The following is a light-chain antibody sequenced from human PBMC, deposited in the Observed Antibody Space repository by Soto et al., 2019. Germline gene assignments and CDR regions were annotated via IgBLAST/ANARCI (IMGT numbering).Light chain of an antibody. CDR1: QSISFY. Sequence: EILFTQSPATLSLSPGERPTLSCRASQSISFYLTWYQHKPGQAPRPLIYDASNRATGIPARLSGSGYGTVFTLPIRSLEPEYFAVYYCQQRSNWPTFGQGTRLEIK. CDR2: DAS. CDR3: QQRSNWPT. V-gene: IGKV3-11*01. J-gene: IGKJ5*01.